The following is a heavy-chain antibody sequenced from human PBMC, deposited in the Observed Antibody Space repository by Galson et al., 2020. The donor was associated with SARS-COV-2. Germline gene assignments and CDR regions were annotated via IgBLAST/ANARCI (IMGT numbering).Heavy chain of an antibody. J-gene: IGHJ3*02. CDR1: GVTFSRYA. Sequence: ATVNVSCKDSGVTFSRYAISWVRQAPGQGIEWMGRIIPIFGTANYAQKFQGRVTITADKSTSTAYMELSSLRSEDTAVYYCAREPPLGTPEAFDIWGQGTMVTVSS. D-gene: IGHD1-1*01. V-gene: IGHV1-69*06. CDR2: IIPIFGTA. CDR3: AREPPLGTPEAFDI.